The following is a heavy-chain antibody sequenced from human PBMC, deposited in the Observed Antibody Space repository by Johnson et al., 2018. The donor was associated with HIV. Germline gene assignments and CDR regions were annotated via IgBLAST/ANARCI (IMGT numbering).Heavy chain of an antibody. CDR2: IKSKTDAGTT. D-gene: IGHD6-13*01. CDR1: GFTFSNAW. J-gene: IGHJ3*02. CDR3: ARDLAAAGIFRGLSAFDI. V-gene: IGHV3-15*01. Sequence: VQLVESGGGLVKPGGSLRLSCAASGFTFSNAWMSWVRQAPGKGLEWVGRIKSKTDAGTTDYAAPVKGRFTISRDDSKNTLYLQMNSLQTEDTGVYYCARDLAAAGIFRGLSAFDIWGQGTLVTVSS.